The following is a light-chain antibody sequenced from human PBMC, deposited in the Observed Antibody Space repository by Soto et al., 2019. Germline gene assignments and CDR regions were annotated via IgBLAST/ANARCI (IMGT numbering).Light chain of an antibody. Sequence: QPALTQPASVSGSPEQSITISCTGPGSDVGSFDLVSWYQQHPGKAPKLIIFEGSKRPSGVSDRFSGSKSDNRASLTISGLQAEDEADYYCSSYAGSLTWVFGGGTQLTVL. V-gene: IGLV2-23*01. CDR3: SSYAGSLTWV. CDR2: EGS. J-gene: IGLJ3*02. CDR1: GSDVGSFDL.